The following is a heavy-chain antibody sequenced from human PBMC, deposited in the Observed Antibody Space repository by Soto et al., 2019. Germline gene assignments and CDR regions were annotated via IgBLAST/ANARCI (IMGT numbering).Heavy chain of an antibody. V-gene: IGHV4-59*01. CDR3: ARVRGTAGKRYFDY. D-gene: IGHD6-13*01. CDR1: GGSMSAYY. Sequence: KPSETLSLTCTVSGGSMSAYYWNWMRQPPGKGLQWIGYTYYSGSTTYNPSLKSRVTISVDSSKNQFSLKLDSVTPADTAVYYCARVRGTAGKRYFDYWGPGTLVTVSS. CDR2: TYYSGST. J-gene: IGHJ4*02.